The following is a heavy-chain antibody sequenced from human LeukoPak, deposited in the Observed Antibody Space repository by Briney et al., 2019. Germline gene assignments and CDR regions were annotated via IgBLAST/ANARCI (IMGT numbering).Heavy chain of an antibody. CDR3: ACHRSSGWPFDY. D-gene: IGHD6-19*01. J-gene: IGHJ4*02. CDR1: GGSISSYY. Sequence: SETLSLTCTVSGGSISSYYWSWIRQPPGKGLEWIGYIYYSGSTNYNPSLKSRVTISVDTSKNQFSLKLSSVTAADTAVYYCACHRSSGWPFDYWGQGTLVTVSS. CDR2: IYYSGST. V-gene: IGHV4-59*01.